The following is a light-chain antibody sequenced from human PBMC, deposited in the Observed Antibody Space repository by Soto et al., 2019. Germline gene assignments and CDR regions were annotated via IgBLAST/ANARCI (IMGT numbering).Light chain of an antibody. J-gene: IGLJ1*01. CDR1: SSDVGGYNY. CDR2: EVS. V-gene: IGLV2-14*01. CDR3: SSYTSSSTLYG. Sequence: HSVLTQPASVSGSPGQSITISCTGTSSDVGGYNYVSWYQQHPGKAPKLMIYEVSNRPSGVSNRFSGSKSGNTASLTISGLQAEDEADYYCSSYTSSSTLYGFGTGTKLTVL.